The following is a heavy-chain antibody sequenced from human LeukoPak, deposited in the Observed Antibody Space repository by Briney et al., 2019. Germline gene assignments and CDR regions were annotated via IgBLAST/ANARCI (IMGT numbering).Heavy chain of an antibody. CDR2: IYHSGST. CDR1: GFTFSSYS. J-gene: IGHJ4*02. D-gene: IGHD6-13*01. CDR3: ARGGSWFDY. Sequence: GSLRLSCAASGFTFSSYSMNWVRQAPGKGLEWIGYIYHSGSTYYNPSLKSRVTISVDTSKNQFSLKVNSVTTADTAVYYCARGGSWFDYWGQGTLVTVSS. V-gene: IGHV4-59*01.